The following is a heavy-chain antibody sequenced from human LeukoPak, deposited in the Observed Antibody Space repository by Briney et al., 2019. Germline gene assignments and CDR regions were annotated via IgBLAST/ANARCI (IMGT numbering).Heavy chain of an antibody. J-gene: IGHJ5*02. D-gene: IGHD5-12*01. Sequence: PSETLSLTCAVYGGSFSGYYWSWIRQPPGKGLEWIGEINHSGSTNYNPSLKSRATISVDTSKKQFSLKLGSVTAADTAVYYCATYAVATTFSRWFDPWGQGTLVTVSS. CDR2: INHSGST. CDR1: GGSFSGYY. CDR3: ATYAVATTFSRWFDP. V-gene: IGHV4-34*01.